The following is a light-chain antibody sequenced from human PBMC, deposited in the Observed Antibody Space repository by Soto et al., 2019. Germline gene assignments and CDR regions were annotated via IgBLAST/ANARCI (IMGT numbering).Light chain of an antibody. J-gene: IGLJ2*01. V-gene: IGLV4-69*01. CDR1: SGHSSYA. CDR3: QTWGTGISVV. CDR2: LNSDGSH. Sequence: QAVVTQSPSASASLGASVKLTCTLSSGHSSYAIAWHQQQPEKGPRYLMKLNSDGSHSKGDGIPDRFSGSSSGAECYLTISSLQSEDEADYYCQTWGTGISVVFGGGTKLTVL.